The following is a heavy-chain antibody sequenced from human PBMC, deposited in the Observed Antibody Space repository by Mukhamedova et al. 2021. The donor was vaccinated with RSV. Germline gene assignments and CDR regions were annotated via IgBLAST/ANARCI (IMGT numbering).Heavy chain of an antibody. D-gene: IGHD5-12*01. J-gene: IGHJ4*02. CDR2: ISAYNGNT. Sequence: VRQAPGQGLEWMGWISAYNGNTNYAQKLQGRVTMTTDTSTSTAYMELRSLRSDDTAVYYCARVLDIVATIDYWGQGILVTVSS. V-gene: IGHV1-18*01. CDR3: ARVLDIVATIDY.